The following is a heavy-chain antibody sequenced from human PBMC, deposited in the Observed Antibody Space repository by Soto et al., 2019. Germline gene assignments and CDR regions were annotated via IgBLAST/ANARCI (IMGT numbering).Heavy chain of an antibody. CDR2: IYYSGST. D-gene: IGHD6-13*01. J-gene: IGHJ5*02. CDR3: ARQRDSSQLNWLDP. CDR1: GGSISSYY. Sequence: PSETLSLTCTVSGGSISSYYWSWIRQPPGKGLEWIGYIYYSGSTNYNPSLKSRVTISVDTSKNQFSLKLSSVTAADTAVYYCARQRDSSQLNWLDPWGQGTLVTVSS. V-gene: IGHV4-59*01.